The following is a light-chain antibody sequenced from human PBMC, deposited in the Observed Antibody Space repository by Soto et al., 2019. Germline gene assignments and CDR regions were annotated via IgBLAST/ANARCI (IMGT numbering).Light chain of an antibody. V-gene: IGLV1-44*01. J-gene: IGLJ1*01. Sequence: QSVLTQPPSASGTPGQRVTISCSGSSSSIGSNAVHWYQQLPGTAPKLLIYSDNHRPSGVPDRFSGSKSGTSASLAISGLQSEDEADYHCATWDDSLNAYVFGIGTKLTVL. CDR3: ATWDDSLNAYV. CDR1: SSSIGSNA. CDR2: SDN.